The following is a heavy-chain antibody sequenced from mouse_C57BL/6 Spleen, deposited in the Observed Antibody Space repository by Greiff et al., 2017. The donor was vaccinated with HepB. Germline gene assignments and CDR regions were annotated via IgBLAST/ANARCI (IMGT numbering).Heavy chain of an antibody. CDR2: IYPGDGDT. CDR3: ARDLGITTVADFDY. Sequence: VKLMESGPELVKPGASVKISCKASGYAFSSSWMNWVKQRPGKGLEWIGRIYPGDGDTNYNGKFKGKATLTADKSSSTAYMQLSSLTSEDSAVYFCARDLGITTVADFDYWGQGTTLTVSS. J-gene: IGHJ2*01. D-gene: IGHD1-1*01. CDR1: GYAFSSSW. V-gene: IGHV1-82*01.